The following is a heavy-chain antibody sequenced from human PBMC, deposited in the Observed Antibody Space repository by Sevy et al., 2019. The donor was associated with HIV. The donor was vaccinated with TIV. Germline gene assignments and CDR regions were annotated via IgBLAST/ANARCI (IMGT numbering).Heavy chain of an antibody. D-gene: IGHD3-22*01. CDR1: GFTFSRYW. V-gene: IGHV3-7*03. CDR2: IKQDGSEK. CDR3: ARLKDDSSGYTFGY. J-gene: IGHJ4*02. Sequence: GGSLRLSCAASGFTFSRYWMSWVRQAPGKGLEWVDNIKQDGSEKYYVDSVKGRFTISRDNAKNSLYLQMNSLRAEDTAVYYCARLKDDSSGYTFGYWGQGTLVTVSS.